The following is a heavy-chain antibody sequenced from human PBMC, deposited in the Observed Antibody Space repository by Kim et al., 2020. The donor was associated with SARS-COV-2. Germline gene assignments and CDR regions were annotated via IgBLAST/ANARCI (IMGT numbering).Heavy chain of an antibody. CDR2: FDPEDGET. J-gene: IGHJ1*01. V-gene: IGHV1-24*01. CDR1: GYTLTELS. D-gene: IGHD2-15*01. Sequence: ASVKVSCKVSGYTLTELSMHWVRQAPGKGLEWMGGFDPEDGETIYAQKFQGRVTMTEDTSTDTAYMELSSLRSEDMAVYYCATGHCSGGSCYHSAYFQHWGQGTLVTVSS. CDR3: ATGHCSGGSCYHSAYFQH.